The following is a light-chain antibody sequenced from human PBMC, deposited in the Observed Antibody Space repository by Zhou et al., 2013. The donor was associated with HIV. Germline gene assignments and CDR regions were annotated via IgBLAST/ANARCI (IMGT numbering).Light chain of an antibody. CDR1: QGISRW. V-gene: IGKV1-5*03. CDR2: KAS. J-gene: IGKJ1*01. Sequence: IQMTQSPSSLSASVGDRVTITCRASQGISRWLAWYQQKPGRAPKVLVYKASSLESGVPSRFSGSGSGTEFTLTISSLQPDDLATYYCQQYHTWPWTFGQGTKVEVK. CDR3: QQYHTWPWT.